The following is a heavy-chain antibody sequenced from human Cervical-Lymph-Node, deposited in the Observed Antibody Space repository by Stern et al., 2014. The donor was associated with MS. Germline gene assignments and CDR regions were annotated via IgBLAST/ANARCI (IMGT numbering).Heavy chain of an antibody. Sequence: QLQLQESGPGPVKPSETLSLTCAVSGGRINTGRYYWGWVRQAPGKGLEWIGSIFHGELTPYTPSPQGGVTLPVNRYKPFFSLKLKSVTAADTAMYFCARHLNAGAGFNWFDPWGQGTLVAVSS. CDR1: GGRINTGRYY. J-gene: IGHJ5*02. CDR3: ARHLNAGAGFNWFDP. V-gene: IGHV4-39*01. D-gene: IGHD3-9*01. CDR2: IFHGELT.